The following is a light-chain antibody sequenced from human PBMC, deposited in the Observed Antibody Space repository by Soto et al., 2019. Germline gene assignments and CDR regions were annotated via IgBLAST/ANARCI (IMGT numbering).Light chain of an antibody. V-gene: IGKV1-27*01. CDR1: QGIRNY. Sequence: DIQMTQSPSSLYASVGDRVTITCRASQGIRNYLAWYQQTPGKVPKLLIYGATTLQSGVPSRFSGSGSETDFTLTISSLQPEDVATYYCQRYNSAPLTFGGGTKVEIK. CDR2: GAT. CDR3: QRYNSAPLT. J-gene: IGKJ4*01.